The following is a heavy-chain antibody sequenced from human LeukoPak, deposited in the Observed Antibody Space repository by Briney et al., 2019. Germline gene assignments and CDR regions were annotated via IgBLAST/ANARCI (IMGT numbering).Heavy chain of an antibody. CDR1: GFTFSSYG. V-gene: IGHV3-21*01. CDR3: ARDPGSSSFDY. CDR2: IRDSGAYG. Sequence: GGSLRLSCAASGFTFSSYGMHWVRQAPGKGLEWVSTIRDSGAYGFYADSVKGRFTISRDNAKNSLYLQMNSLRADDTAVYYCARDPGSSSFDYWGQGTLVTVSS. J-gene: IGHJ4*02. D-gene: IGHD6-13*01.